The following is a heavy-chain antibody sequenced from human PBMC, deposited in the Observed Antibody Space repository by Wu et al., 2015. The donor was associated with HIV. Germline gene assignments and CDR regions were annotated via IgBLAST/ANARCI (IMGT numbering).Heavy chain of an antibody. CDR1: GYTFTGYY. J-gene: IGHJ6*02. D-gene: IGHD3-22*01. Sequence: QVQLVQSGAEVKKPGASVKVSCKASGYTFTGYYMHWVRQAPGQGLEWMGWINPNSGGTNYAQKFQGRVTMTRDTSISTAYMELSRLRSDDTAVYYCARDGYYYDSSGYRDYYYYGMDVWGQGDHGSPSP. CDR3: ARDGYYYDSSGYRDYYYYGMDV. CDR2: INPNSGGT. V-gene: IGHV1-2*02.